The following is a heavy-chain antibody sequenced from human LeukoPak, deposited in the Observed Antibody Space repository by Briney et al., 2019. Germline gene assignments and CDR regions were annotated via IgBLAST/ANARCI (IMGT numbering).Heavy chain of an antibody. CDR1: GGSFSGYY. V-gene: IGHV4-34*01. CDR2: INHSGST. CDR3: AREGWYYYDSSGYLAFDI. J-gene: IGHJ3*02. Sequence: SETLSLTCAVYGGSFSGYYWSWIRQPPGKGLEWIGEINHSGSTNYNPSLKSRVTISVDTSKNQFSLKLSSVTPADTAVYYCAREGWYYYDSSGYLAFDIWGQGTMVTVSS. D-gene: IGHD3-22*01.